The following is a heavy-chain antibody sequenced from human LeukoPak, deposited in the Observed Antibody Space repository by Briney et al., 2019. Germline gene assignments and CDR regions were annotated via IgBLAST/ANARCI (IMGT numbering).Heavy chain of an antibody. V-gene: IGHV6-1*01. D-gene: IGHD6-6*01. CDR3: AREPWGPSSIAARGDAFDI. J-gene: IGHJ3*02. CDR2: TYYRSKWYN. Sequence: PSQTLSLTCAISGDSVSSNSAAWNWIRQSPSRGLEWLGRTYYRSKWYNDYAVSVKSRLTINPDTSKNQFSLQLNSVTPEDTAVYYCAREPWGPSSIAARGDAFDIWGQGTMVTVSS. CDR1: GDSVSSNSAA.